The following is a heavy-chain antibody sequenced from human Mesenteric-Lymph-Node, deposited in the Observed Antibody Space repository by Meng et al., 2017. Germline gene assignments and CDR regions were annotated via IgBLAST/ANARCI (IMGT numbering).Heavy chain of an antibody. CDR2: INPNSGGT. V-gene: IGHV1-2*06. J-gene: IGHJ4*02. Sequence: ASVKVSCKASGYTFTGYYIEWVRQAPGQGLEWMGRINPNSGGTNYAQKFQGRVTMTRDTSISTAYMELSRLRSDDTAVYYCARDCSGGSCYSYWGQGTLVTVSS. D-gene: IGHD2-15*01. CDR1: GYTFTGYY. CDR3: ARDCSGGSCYSY.